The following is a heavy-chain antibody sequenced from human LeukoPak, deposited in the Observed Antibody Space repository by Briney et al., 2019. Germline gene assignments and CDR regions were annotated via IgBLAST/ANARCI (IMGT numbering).Heavy chain of an antibody. CDR3: ARSIVVATYLAY. Sequence: QPGGSLRLSRAASXFTFSTNDMSWVRQAPGQGLQWVASISYDGNNKYYADSVRGRFTISRDSAKNTLYLQMNSLSTEDTAMYYCARSIVVATYLAYWGQGTLVTVSS. J-gene: IGHJ4*02. CDR2: ISYDGNNK. V-gene: IGHV3-30-3*01. CDR1: XFTFSTND. D-gene: IGHD2-21*02.